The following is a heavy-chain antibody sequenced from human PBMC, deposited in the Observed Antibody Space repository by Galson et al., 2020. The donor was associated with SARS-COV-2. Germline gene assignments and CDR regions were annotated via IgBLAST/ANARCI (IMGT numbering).Heavy chain of an antibody. V-gene: IGHV3-7*01. CDR3: ARDVGGYYDSSGYYYGDYYYGMDV. CDR1: GLTFSSYW. Sequence: GGSLRLSCAAPGLTFSSYWMSWVRQAPGKGLEWVANIKQDGSEKYYVNSVKGRFTISRDNAKNSLYLQMNSLRAEDTAVYYCARDVGGYYDSSGYYYGDYYYGMDVWGQGTTVTVSS. J-gene: IGHJ6*02. D-gene: IGHD3-22*01. CDR2: IKQDGSEK.